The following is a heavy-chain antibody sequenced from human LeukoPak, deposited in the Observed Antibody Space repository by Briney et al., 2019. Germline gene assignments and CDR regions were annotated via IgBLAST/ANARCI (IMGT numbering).Heavy chain of an antibody. D-gene: IGHD3-10*01. CDR1: GGSISSGGYY. CDR2: IYYSGST. CDR3: ARERQSPLWFGAPFDP. J-gene: IGHJ5*02. Sequence: PSETLSLTCTVSGGSISSGGYYWSWIRQHPGKGLEWIGYIYYSGSTYYNPSLKSRVTISVDTSKNQFSLKLSSVTAADTAVYYYARERQSPLWFGAPFDPWGQGTLVTVSS. V-gene: IGHV4-31*03.